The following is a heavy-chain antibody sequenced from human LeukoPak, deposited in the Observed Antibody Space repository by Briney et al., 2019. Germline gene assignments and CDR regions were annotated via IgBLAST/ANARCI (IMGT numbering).Heavy chain of an antibody. Sequence: PGGSLRLSCAASGFTFSSYAMSWVRQARGKGLEWVSAISGSGGSTYYADSVKGRFTISRDNSKNTLYLQMNSVRPADTAVYFCAKGLGGLTTYIHLGAQGPLVSVP. CDR3: AKGLGGLTTYIHL. CDR1: GFTFSSYA. V-gene: IGHV3-23*01. D-gene: IGHD4-11*01. J-gene: IGHJ4*02. CDR2: ISGSGGST.